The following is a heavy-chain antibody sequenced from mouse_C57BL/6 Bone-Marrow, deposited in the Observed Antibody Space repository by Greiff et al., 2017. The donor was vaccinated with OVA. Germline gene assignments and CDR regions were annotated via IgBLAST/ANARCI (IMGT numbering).Heavy chain of an antibody. V-gene: IGHV14-2*01. D-gene: IGHD1-1*01. CDR3: SRDWSYGCCSPYYYAMDY. CDR1: GFNIKDYY. J-gene: IGHJ4*01. CDR2: IDPEDGET. Sequence: EVQLQESGAELVKPGASVKLSCTASGFNIKDYYMHWVKQRTEQGLEWIGRIDPEDGETKYDPKIKGKATLTAATSSNTAYLQLSSLTSEYTSVYYCSRDWSYGCCSPYYYAMDYWGQGTSVTVSS.